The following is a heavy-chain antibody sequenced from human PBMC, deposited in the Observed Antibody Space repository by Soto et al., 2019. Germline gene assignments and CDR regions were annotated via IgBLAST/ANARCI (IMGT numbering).Heavy chain of an antibody. CDR3: ARAEYYDFWSGYDHFDY. Sequence: QVQLQQSGPGLVKPSQTLSLTCAISGDSVSSNSAAWNWIRQSPSRGLEWLGRTYYRSKWYNDYAVSVKSRITINPDTSKNQFSLQLNSVTPEDTAVYYCARAEYYDFWSGYDHFDYWGQGTLVTVSS. J-gene: IGHJ4*02. CDR1: GDSVSSNSAA. D-gene: IGHD3-3*01. V-gene: IGHV6-1*01. CDR2: TYYRSKWYN.